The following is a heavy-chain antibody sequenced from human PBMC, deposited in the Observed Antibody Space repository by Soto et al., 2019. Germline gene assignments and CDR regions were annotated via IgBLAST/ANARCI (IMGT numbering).Heavy chain of an antibody. Sequence: DVQLVESGGAVVQPGESLRLSCEVSGFTFSMYSMTWVRQAPGKGLEWVAKIPQEGGDGHYADPVKGRFTISRDNAKNSVFLQMNNLRAADTAVYYCARDQLILPAHDFFYGSDVWGQGATVTVS. CDR1: GFTFSMYS. CDR2: IPQEGGDG. CDR3: ARDQLILPAHDFFYGSDV. J-gene: IGHJ6*02. D-gene: IGHD2-21*02. V-gene: IGHV3-7*03.